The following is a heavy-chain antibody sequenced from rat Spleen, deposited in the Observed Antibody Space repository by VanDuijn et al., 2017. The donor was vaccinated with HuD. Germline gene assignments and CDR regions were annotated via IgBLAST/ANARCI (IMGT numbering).Heavy chain of an antibody. Sequence: EVQLVESGGGLVQPGRSLKISCVGSGFIFSDYHLAWVRQAPTKGLEWVASINYDGSSIYYRDSVKGRFTFSRDNAKSSLYLQMDSLRSEDTATYYCTTEATRVYFDYWGQGVMVTVSS. D-gene: IGHD1-4*01. V-gene: IGHV5-20*01. CDR3: TTEATRVYFDY. J-gene: IGHJ2*01. CDR1: GFIFSDYH. CDR2: INYDGSSI.